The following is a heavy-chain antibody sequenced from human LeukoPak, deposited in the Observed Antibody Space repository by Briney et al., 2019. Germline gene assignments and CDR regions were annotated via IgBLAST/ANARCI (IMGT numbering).Heavy chain of an antibody. CDR3: ARSQSYDHAFNI. J-gene: IGHJ3*02. CDR2: ISSSGSTI. Sequence: GGSLRLSCAASGFSFSDYYMSWIRQAPGKGLEWVSYISSSGSTIYYADSVKGRVTTSRDNAKNSLYLQMNSLRAEDTAVYYCARSQSYDHAFNIWGQGTMVTVSS. V-gene: IGHV3-11*01. CDR1: GFSFSDYY. D-gene: IGHD5-12*01.